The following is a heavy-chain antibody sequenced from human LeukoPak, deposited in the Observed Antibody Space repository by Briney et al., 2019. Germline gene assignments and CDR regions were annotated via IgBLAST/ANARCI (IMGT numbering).Heavy chain of an antibody. CDR1: VGTFSSYA. D-gene: IGHD3-16*01. CDR2: IIPIFGTA. Sequence: SVRLSCRASVGTFSSYAISCVRQAPGQGLEWMGGIIPIFGTANYAQKFQGRVTITADESTSTAYMELSSLRSEDTAVYYCAREPYYVWGSYASDWGQGTLVTVSS. CDR3: AREPYYVWGSYASD. J-gene: IGHJ4*02. V-gene: IGHV1-69*13.